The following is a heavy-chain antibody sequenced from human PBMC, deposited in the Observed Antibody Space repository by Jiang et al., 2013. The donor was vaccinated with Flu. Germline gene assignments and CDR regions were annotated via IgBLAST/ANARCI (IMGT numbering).Heavy chain of an antibody. V-gene: IGHV1-69*04. CDR3: AREGVATSPLDY. CDR2: IIPLLGIA. CDR1: DTFSSYV. Sequence: DTFSSYVISWVRQAPGQGLEWMGRIIPLLGIANYALKFQGRVTITADKSTTTAYMEVSSLRSDDTAVYYCAREGVATSPLDYWGQGTLVTVSS. D-gene: IGHD4-23*01. J-gene: IGHJ4*02.